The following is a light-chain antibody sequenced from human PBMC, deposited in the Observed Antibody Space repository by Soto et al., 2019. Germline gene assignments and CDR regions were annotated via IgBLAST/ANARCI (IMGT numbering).Light chain of an antibody. V-gene: IGLV1-40*01. CDR1: SSNIGAGYV. CDR3: QSYDTSLSGWV. Sequence: QSVLTQPPSVSGAPGQRVTISCTGSSSNIGAGYVVHWYQQLPGTAPRVLIYGNTNRPSGVPDRFSGSKSGTSASLAITGLQAEDEADYYCQSYDTSLSGWVFGGGTKLTVL. CDR2: GNT. J-gene: IGLJ3*02.